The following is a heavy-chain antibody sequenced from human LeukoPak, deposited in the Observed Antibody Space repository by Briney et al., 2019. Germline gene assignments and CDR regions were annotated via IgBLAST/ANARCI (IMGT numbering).Heavy chain of an antibody. Sequence: GGSLRLSCAASGFTFSSYGMHWVRQAPGKGLEWVAVISYDGSNKYYADSVKGRFTISRDNSKNTLYLQMNSLRAEDTAVYYCAKERGDYINMVRGVPYGMDVWGQGTTVTVSS. CDR1: GFTFSSYG. J-gene: IGHJ6*02. CDR3: AKERGDYINMVRGVPYGMDV. V-gene: IGHV3-30*18. CDR2: ISYDGSNK. D-gene: IGHD3-10*01.